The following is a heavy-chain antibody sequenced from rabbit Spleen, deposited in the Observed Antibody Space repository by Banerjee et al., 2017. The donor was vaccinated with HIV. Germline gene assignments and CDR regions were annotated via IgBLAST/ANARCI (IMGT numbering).Heavy chain of an antibody. CDR1: GFSFSSSYD. CDR3: TRDDGSGHYIDGYFNL. V-gene: IGHV1S45*01. D-gene: IGHD1-1*01. Sequence: QEQLEESGGGLVKPGASLTLTCTASGFSFSSSYDMCWVRQAPGKGLEWIGFIYTGNGKNYYASWAKGRFTISKTSSTTVTLQMTSLTAADTATYFCTRDDGSGHYIDGYFNLWGPGTLVTVS. CDR2: IYTGNGKN. J-gene: IGHJ4*01.